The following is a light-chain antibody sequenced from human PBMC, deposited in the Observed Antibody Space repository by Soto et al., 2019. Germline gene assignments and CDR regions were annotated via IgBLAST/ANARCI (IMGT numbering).Light chain of an antibody. Sequence: QSALTQPASVSGSPGQSITISCTGTSSDVGGYNYVSWYQHHPGKAPKLMIFDVSNRPSGVSNRFSGSKSGNTASPTISGLQAEDEADYYCSSYTASSTYVFGTGTKLTVL. CDR1: SSDVGGYNY. CDR2: DVS. J-gene: IGLJ1*01. V-gene: IGLV2-14*03. CDR3: SSYTASSTYV.